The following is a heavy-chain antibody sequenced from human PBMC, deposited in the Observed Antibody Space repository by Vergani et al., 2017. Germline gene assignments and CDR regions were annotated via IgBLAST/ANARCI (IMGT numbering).Heavy chain of an antibody. D-gene: IGHD2-2*01. V-gene: IGHV3-7*01. Sequence: EVQLVESGGGLVQPGGSLRLSCAASGFTFSSYWMSWVRQAPGKGREWVANIKQDGSEKYYVDSVKGRFTISRDNAKNSLYLQMNSLRAEDTAVYYCARDQSGIVVVPAAMGWFDPWGQGTLVTVSS. J-gene: IGHJ5*02. CDR2: IKQDGSEK. CDR3: ARDQSGIVVVPAAMGWFDP. CDR1: GFTFSSYW.